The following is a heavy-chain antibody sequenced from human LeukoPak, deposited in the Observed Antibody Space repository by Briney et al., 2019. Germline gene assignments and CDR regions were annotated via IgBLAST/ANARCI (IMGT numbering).Heavy chain of an antibody. J-gene: IGHJ4*02. CDR1: GYTFTSYY. CDR3: ARGGKQWRGGNYFDS. D-gene: IGHD6-19*01. CDR2: INPSGGST. V-gene: IGHV1-46*01. Sequence: ASVKVSCKASGYTFTSYYMHWVRQAPGQGLEWTGIINPSGGSTSYAQKFQGRVTMTRDMSTSTVYMELSDLRSEDTAVYYCARGGKQWRGGNYFDSWGQGTLVAVSS.